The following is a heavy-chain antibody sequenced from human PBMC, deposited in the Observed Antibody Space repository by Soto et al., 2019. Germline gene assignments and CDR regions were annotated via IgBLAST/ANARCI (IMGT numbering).Heavy chain of an antibody. D-gene: IGHD2-15*01. CDR1: GFTFSNYA. CDR2: ISYDGSNK. J-gene: IGHJ4*02. Sequence: QVQLVESGGGVVQPGRSLRLSCAASGFTFSNYAIHWVRQAPGKGLEWVAVISYDGSNKYYADSVKGRFTISRDNSKNTXXLQMNSLRVEDTAVYYCARDADGYCGSGSCYPFDYWGQGTLVTVSS. CDR3: ARDADGYCGSGSCYPFDY. V-gene: IGHV3-30-3*01.